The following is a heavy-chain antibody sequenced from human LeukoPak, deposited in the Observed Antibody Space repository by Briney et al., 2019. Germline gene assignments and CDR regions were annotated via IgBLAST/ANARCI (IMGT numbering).Heavy chain of an antibody. J-gene: IGHJ5*02. D-gene: IGHD2-15*01. CDR2: ISAYNGYT. V-gene: IGHV1-18*01. CDR1: GYTFTNYG. CDR3: GRLGYCTGSSCPTSYYNWFDP. Sequence: ASVKVSCKASGYTFTNYGISWVRQAPGQGLEWMGWISAYNGYTNYAQKFQGRVTMTTDTSTSTAYMELRSLRSDDTAVYYCGRLGYCTGSSCPTSYYNWFDPWGQGTQVTVSS.